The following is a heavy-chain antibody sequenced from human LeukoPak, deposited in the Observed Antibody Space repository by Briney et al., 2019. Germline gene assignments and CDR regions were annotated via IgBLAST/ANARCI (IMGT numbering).Heavy chain of an antibody. J-gene: IGHJ3*02. CDR2: ISAYNGNT. Sequence: ASVKVSCKASGYTFTSYGISWVRQAPGQGLEWMGWISAYNGNTNYAQKLQGRVTMTTATSTSTAYMELRSLRSDDTAVYSCARDDYYGSGSYAFDIWGQGTMVTVSS. D-gene: IGHD3-10*01. V-gene: IGHV1-18*01. CDR3: ARDDYYGSGSYAFDI. CDR1: GYTFTSYG.